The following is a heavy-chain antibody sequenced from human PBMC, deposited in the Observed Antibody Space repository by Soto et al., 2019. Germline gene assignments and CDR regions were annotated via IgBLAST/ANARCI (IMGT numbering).Heavy chain of an antibody. V-gene: IGHV3-23*01. CDR1: GFTFNNYA. J-gene: IGHJ4*02. D-gene: IGHD1-26*01. CDR3: AKDQGSGSVIDY. Sequence: EVQLLESGGGLVQPGGSLRLSCAASGFTFNNYAMSWVRQAPGKGLEWVSGISGSGGSTYYADSVKGRFSISRDNSKNTLFLQMNSLRAEDTAVYYCAKDQGSGSVIDYWGQGTLVTVSS. CDR2: ISGSGGST.